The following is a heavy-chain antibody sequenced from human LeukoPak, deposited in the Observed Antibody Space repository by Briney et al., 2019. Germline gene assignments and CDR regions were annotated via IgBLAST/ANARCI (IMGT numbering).Heavy chain of an antibody. CDR1: GYTFTSYY. J-gene: IGHJ4*02. D-gene: IGHD3-10*01. CDR3: ARGPPPYGSGTYYLDY. V-gene: IGHV1-46*01. Sequence: SVKVSCKASGYTFTSYYMHWVRQAPGQGLEWMGIINPSGGSTSYAQKFQARVTMTRDTSTTTVYMELSSLRSEDTAVYYCARGPPPYGSGTYYLDYWGQGTLVTVSS. CDR2: INPSGGST.